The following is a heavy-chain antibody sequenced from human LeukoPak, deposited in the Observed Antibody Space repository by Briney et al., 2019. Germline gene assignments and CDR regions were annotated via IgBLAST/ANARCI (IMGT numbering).Heavy chain of an antibody. J-gene: IGHJ4*02. CDR3: ATDQGIY. V-gene: IGHV3-33*01. CDR2: IWYDGSDK. Sequence: PGRSLRLSCAASGFTFSSYGMHWVRQAPGKGLEWVAVIWYDGSDKYYADSVEGRFTISRDNSKNTLYLQMNSLRAEDTAVYYCATDQGIYWGQGILVSVSS. CDR1: GFTFSSYG.